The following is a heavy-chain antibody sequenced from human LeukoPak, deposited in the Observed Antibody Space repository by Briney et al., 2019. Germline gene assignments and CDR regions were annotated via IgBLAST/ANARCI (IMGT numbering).Heavy chain of an antibody. V-gene: IGHV3-15*01. J-gene: IGHJ4*02. CDR2: IKSKSERGTT. CDR3: TSNLYCSTSSCYTLDN. D-gene: IGHD2-2*02. CDR1: GFTFSNGW. Sequence: GGSLRLSCAASGFTFSNGWMSWVRQAPGKGLEWVGRIKSKSERGTTDYAAPVEGRFTISRDGSTNTVYLHMNSLKTEDTAMYFCTSNLYCSTSSCYTLDNWGQGTLAAVSP.